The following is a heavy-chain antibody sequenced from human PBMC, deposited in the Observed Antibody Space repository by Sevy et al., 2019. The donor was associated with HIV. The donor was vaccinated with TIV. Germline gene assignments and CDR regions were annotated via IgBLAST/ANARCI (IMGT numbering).Heavy chain of an antibody. V-gene: IGHV3-48*03. CDR3: AREARTKNLDY. CDR2: FSSGGTI. Sequence: GGSLRLSCVASGFTFSNYEMNWLRQAPGKGLEWVSVFSSGGTIFYADSVKGRFTISRDNAKNSLYLQMSSLRVEDTAVYYCAREARTKNLDYWGQGTLVTVSS. J-gene: IGHJ4*02. CDR1: GFTFSNYE. D-gene: IGHD2-2*01.